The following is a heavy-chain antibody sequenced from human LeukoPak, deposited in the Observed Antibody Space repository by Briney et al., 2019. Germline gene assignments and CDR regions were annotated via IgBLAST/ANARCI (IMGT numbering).Heavy chain of an antibody. D-gene: IGHD4-17*01. CDR3: TTADGDLTPFDY. V-gene: IGHV3-15*01. J-gene: IGHJ4*02. Sequence: PGGSLRLSCAASGFTFSNAWMSWVRQAPGKGLEWVGRIKSKTDGGTTDYAAPVKGRFTISRDDSKNTLYLQMNSLKTEDTAVYYCTTADGDLTPFDYWGQGTLVTVSS. CDR2: IKSKTDGGTT. CDR1: GFTFSNAW.